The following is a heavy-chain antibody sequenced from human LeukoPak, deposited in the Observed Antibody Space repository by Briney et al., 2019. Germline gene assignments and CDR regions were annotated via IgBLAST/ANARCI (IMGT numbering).Heavy chain of an antibody. CDR3: ARDPTRGVY. CDR2: ISSSGGTI. D-gene: IGHD2-2*01. Sequence: PGGSLRLSCAISGFTFSDYYMSWIRQAPGKGLEWVSYISSSGGTIYYADSVKGRFTISRDNARNSLYLQMSSLRAEDTAVYYCARDPTRGVYWGQGTLVTVSS. CDR1: GFTFSDYY. J-gene: IGHJ4*02. V-gene: IGHV3-11*04.